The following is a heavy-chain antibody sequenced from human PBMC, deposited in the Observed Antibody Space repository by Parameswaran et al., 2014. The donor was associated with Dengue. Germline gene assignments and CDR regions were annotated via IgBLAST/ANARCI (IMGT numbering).Heavy chain of an antibody. CDR3: ARRPQPQGKYSSSSPYYYYYMDV. J-gene: IGHJ6*03. D-gene: IGHD6-6*01. CDR2: IIPIFGTA. V-gene: IGHV1-69*01. Sequence: WVRQAPGQGLEWMGGIIPIFGTANYAQKFQGRVTITADESTSTAYMELSSLRSEDTAVYYCARRPQPQGKYSSSSPYYYYYMDVWGKGTTVTVSS.